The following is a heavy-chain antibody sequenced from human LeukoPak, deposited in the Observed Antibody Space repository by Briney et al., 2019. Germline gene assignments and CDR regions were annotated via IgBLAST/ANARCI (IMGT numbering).Heavy chain of an antibody. CDR1: GGSISSYY. J-gene: IGHJ4*02. V-gene: IGHV4-59*08. CDR2: IYYSGST. CDR3: ARHYYDSSGHFPTDY. Sequence: SETPSLTCTVSGGSISSYYWSWIRQSPGKGLEWIGYIYYSGSTNYNPSLKSRVTISVDTSKNQFSLKLSSVTAADTAVYYCARHYYDSSGHFPTDYWGQGTLVTVSS. D-gene: IGHD3-22*01.